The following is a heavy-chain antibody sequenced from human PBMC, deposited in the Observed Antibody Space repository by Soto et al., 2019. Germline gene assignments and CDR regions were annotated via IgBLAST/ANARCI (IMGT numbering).Heavy chain of an antibody. CDR2: VYYNGIT. D-gene: IGHD5-12*01. Sequence: SETLSLTCTVSGGSTNNHYWSWIRQPPGKGLEWLGYVYYNGITNYNPSLKSRVTMSVDTSKNQVSLKLTSLTAADTAAYYCARGFVGGYDSWWFDPWGQGTLVTVSS. CDR1: GGSTNNHY. V-gene: IGHV4-59*11. CDR3: ARGFVGGYDSWWFDP. J-gene: IGHJ5*02.